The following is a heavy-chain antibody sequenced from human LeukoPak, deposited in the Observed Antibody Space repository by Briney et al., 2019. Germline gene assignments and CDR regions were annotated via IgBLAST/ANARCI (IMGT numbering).Heavy chain of an antibody. V-gene: IGHV3-33*06. D-gene: IGHD6-13*01. J-gene: IGHJ5*02. Sequence: GRSLRLSCAASGFTFSSYGMHWVRQAPGKGLEWVAVIWYDGSNKYYADSVKGRFTIPRDNSKNTLYLQMNSLRAEDTAVYYCAKEIAAAANWFDPWGQGTLVTVSS. CDR2: IWYDGSNK. CDR1: GFTFSSYG. CDR3: AKEIAAAANWFDP.